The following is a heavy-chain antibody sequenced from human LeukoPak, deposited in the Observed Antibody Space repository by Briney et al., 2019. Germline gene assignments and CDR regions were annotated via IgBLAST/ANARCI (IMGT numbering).Heavy chain of an antibody. D-gene: IGHD3-10*01. CDR3: AKYGKGGGSYYNEYYYYYYMDV. Sequence: TGGSLRLSCVASGFTFSSYNMIWVRQAPGKGLEWVSAISGSGGSTYYADSVKGRFTISRDNSKNTLYLQMNSLRAEDTAVYYCAKYGKGGGSYYNEYYYYYYMDVWGKGTTVTISS. J-gene: IGHJ6*03. V-gene: IGHV3-23*01. CDR1: GFTFSSYN. CDR2: ISGSGGST.